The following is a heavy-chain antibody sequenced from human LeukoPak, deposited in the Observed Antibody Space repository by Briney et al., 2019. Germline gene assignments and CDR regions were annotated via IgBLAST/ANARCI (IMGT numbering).Heavy chain of an antibody. CDR1: GFTFSSYS. Sequence: GGSLRLSCAASGFTFSSYSMNWVRQAPGKGLEWVSSISSSSSYIYYADSVKGRFTISRDNAKNSLYLQMNSLRAEDTAVYYCAKEDLITMVRGDVYWGQGTLVTVSS. CDR3: AKEDLITMVRGDVY. CDR2: ISSSSSYI. D-gene: IGHD3-10*01. V-gene: IGHV3-21*04. J-gene: IGHJ4*02.